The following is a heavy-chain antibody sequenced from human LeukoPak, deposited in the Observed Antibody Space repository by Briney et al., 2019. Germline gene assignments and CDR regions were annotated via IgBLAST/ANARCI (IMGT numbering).Heavy chain of an antibody. Sequence: PGGSLRLFCAASGFTFSNYCMSWVRQAPGKGLEWVANIKQDEGNKYYVDSVKGRFTISRDNAKNSLYLQMDSLRAEDTAVYYCARLRPYSSTWYAYYGMDVWGQGATVTVSS. J-gene: IGHJ6*02. CDR1: GFTFSNYC. D-gene: IGHD6-13*01. CDR3: ARLRPYSSTWYAYYGMDV. CDR2: IKQDEGNK. V-gene: IGHV3-7*04.